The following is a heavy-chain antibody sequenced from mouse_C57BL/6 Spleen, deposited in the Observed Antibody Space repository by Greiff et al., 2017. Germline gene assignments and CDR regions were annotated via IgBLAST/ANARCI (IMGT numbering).Heavy chain of an antibody. J-gene: IGHJ2*01. CDR2: ISSGSSTI. Sequence: EVMLVESGGGLVKPGGSLKLSCAASGFTFSDYGMHWVRQAPEKGLEWVAYISSGSSTIYYADTVQGRFTISRDNAKNTLFLQMTSLRSEDTAMYYCARRNDYDGGAGVDYWGQGTTLTVSS. CDR1: GFTFSDYG. CDR3: ARRNDYDGGAGVDY. D-gene: IGHD2-4*01. V-gene: IGHV5-17*01.